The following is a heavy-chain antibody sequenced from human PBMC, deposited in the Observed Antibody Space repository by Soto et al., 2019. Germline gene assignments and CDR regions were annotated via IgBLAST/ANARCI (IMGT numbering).Heavy chain of an antibody. D-gene: IGHD1-26*01. CDR2: ISGGGGGT. Sequence: GGSLRLSCEASGFSFSNYAMNWVRQAPGKGLEWVSGISGGGGGTYYADSVKGRFIISRDNSKNTVYLQMNSLRAEDTAVYYCAKERSGSYYYYYYAMDVWGQGTTVTVSS. J-gene: IGHJ6*02. CDR1: GFSFSNYA. CDR3: AKERSGSYYYYYYAMDV. V-gene: IGHV3-23*01.